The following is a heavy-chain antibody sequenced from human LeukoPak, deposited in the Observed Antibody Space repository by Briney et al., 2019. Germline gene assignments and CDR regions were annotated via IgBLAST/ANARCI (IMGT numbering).Heavy chain of an antibody. Sequence: ASVNVSCKASGYTLSNYCVSGVRQAPGQELEWMGWINAYSGDTKSSRDFQGRLTMTADTSTSTAYMELSNLRSDDTAVYYCARDDKFLSGSYYQAFDCWGQGTLVTVSS. CDR2: INAYSGDT. CDR1: GYTLSNYC. D-gene: IGHD1-26*01. J-gene: IGHJ4*02. V-gene: IGHV1-18*01. CDR3: ARDDKFLSGSYYQAFDC.